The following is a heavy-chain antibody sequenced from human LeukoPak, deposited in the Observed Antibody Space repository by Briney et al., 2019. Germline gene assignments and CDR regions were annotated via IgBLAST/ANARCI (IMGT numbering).Heavy chain of an antibody. CDR3: ARASDSAWYGDY. V-gene: IGHV4-4*02. Sequence: PSETLSLTCAVSGGSISSSNWWSWVRQPPGKGLEWIGEIYHSGSTNYNPSLKSRVTISVDTSKNQFSLRLTSVTAADTAVYYCARASDSAWYGDYWGQGTLVTVSS. CDR2: IYHSGST. D-gene: IGHD6-19*01. J-gene: IGHJ4*02. CDR1: GGSISSSNW.